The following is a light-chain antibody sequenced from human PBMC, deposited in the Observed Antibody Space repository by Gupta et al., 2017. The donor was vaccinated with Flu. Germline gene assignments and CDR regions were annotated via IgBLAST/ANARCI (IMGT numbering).Light chain of an antibody. CDR2: GAS. CDR1: QGISND. CDR3: RQYNRYPWT. J-gene: IGKJ1*01. Sequence: DIQMTQSPSSLSASVGDRVTITCRASQGISNDLGWYQQKPGNAPKRLIFGASNLQSGAPSRFSGSGSGTEFTLTISSLQPGDFATYYCRQYNRYPWTFGQGTKVEIK. V-gene: IGKV1-17*01.